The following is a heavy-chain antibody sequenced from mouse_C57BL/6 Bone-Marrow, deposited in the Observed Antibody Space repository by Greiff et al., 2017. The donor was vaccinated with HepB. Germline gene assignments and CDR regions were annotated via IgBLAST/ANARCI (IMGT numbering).Heavy chain of an antibody. V-gene: IGHV1-63*01. J-gene: IGHJ4*01. CDR3: ARDSSYAMDY. CDR2: IYPGGGYT. CDR1: GYTFTNYW. D-gene: IGHD2-12*01. Sequence: VQLQQSGAELVRPGTSVKMSCKASGYTFTNYWIGWAKQRPGHGLEWIGDIYPGGGYTNYNEKFKGKATLTADKSSSTAYMQFSSLTSEDSAIYYCARDSSYAMDYWGQGTSVTVSS.